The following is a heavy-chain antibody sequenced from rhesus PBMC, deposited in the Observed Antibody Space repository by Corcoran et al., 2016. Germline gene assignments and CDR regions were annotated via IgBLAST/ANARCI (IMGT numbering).Heavy chain of an antibody. J-gene: IGHJ4*01. CDR2: ISRASTDI. CDR1: GFTFSDYY. D-gene: IGHD3-3*01. V-gene: IGHV3S16*01. Sequence: EVQLVESGGGLVPPGGSLRLSCAASGFTFSDYYMTWVRQAPGKGLEWVSSISRASTDIYYTDSVKGRCTVSRDNAKNSRSLQMNSLKTEDTAVYYCTRWDYNFWTGYSDYFDFWGQGVLVTVSA. CDR3: TRWDYNFWTGYSDYFDF.